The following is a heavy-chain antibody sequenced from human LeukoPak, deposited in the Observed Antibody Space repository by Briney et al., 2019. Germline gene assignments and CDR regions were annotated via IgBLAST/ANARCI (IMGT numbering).Heavy chain of an antibody. Sequence: GGSLRLSCAASGFTFSSYWMSWVRQAPGKGLEWVANIKQDGSEKYYVDSVKGRFTISRDNAKNSLYLQMNSLRAEDTAVYYCAKDGGYQLPYNWFDPWGQGTLVTVSS. J-gene: IGHJ5*02. V-gene: IGHV3-7*01. D-gene: IGHD2-2*01. CDR1: GFTFSSYW. CDR2: IKQDGSEK. CDR3: AKDGGYQLPYNWFDP.